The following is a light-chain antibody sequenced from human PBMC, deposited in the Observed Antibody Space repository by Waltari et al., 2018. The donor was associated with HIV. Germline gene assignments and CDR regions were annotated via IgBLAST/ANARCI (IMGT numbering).Light chain of an antibody. V-gene: IGLV1-40*01. CDR3: QSYDSGLTAYV. CDR2: GNT. Sequence: QSVLTQPPSVSGAPGQRVTISCTGSSSNIWAGYDVHWFQQLPGTAPKLLIYGNTNRPSGVPDRFSGSKSGTSASLAITGLQAEDEADYYCQSYDSGLTAYVFGTGTKVTVL. J-gene: IGLJ1*01. CDR1: SSNIWAGYD.